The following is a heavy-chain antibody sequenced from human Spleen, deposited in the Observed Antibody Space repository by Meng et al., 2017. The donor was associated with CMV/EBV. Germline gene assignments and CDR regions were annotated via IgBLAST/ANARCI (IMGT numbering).Heavy chain of an antibody. Sequence: ETLSLTCAASGFTFSNAWMSWVRQAPGKGLEWVAAIYAGGYTSYADFVKGRFTISRDNSKKMLYLQMHRLRAEDTAVYYCAKLGPGVVGAFHFWGQGTLVTVSS. CDR2: IYAGGYT. D-gene: IGHD3-3*01. J-gene: IGHJ3*01. V-gene: IGHV3-53*01. CDR3: AKLGPGVVGAFHF. CDR1: GFTFSNAW.